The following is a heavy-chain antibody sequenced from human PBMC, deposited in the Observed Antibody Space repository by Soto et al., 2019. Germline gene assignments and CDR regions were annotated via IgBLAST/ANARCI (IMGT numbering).Heavy chain of an antibody. CDR1: GFSLNGYA. CDR2: ISSSSGAI. D-gene: IGHD6-13*01. V-gene: IGHV3-48*01. Sequence: DVQLVESGGGLAQPGGSLRLSCAASGFSLNGYAMNWVRQAPGRGLEWVSYISSSSGAIDYADSVKGRFTVSRDNAKNLLYLQMNSLRAEDTALYYCARDPSVGSTFYYYMDVWGEGTPVTVSS. CDR3: ARDPSVGSTFYYYMDV. J-gene: IGHJ6*03.